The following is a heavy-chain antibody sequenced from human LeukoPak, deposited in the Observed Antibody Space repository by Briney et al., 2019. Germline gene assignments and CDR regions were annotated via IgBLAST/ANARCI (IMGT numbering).Heavy chain of an antibody. CDR2: IYYSGST. CDR1: GSFISSYY. D-gene: IGHD3-10*01. CDR3: ARRRITMIRGDPPYLGHYGMDV. Sequence: SETLSLTCTVSGSFISSYYWSWIRQPPGKGLEWIGYIYYSGSTNYNPSLKSRVTISVDTSKNQFSLRLSSVTAADTAVYYCARRRITMIRGDPPYLGHYGMDVWGQGTTVTVSS. J-gene: IGHJ6*02. V-gene: IGHV4-59*08.